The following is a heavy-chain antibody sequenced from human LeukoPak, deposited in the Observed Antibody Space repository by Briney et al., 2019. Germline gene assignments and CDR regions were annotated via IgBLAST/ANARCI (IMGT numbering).Heavy chain of an antibody. CDR2: INPSSGGT. D-gene: IGHD3-22*01. V-gene: IGHV1-2*02. CDR1: GYTFTGYY. Sequence: ASVKVSCKASGYTFTGYYMHWVRQAPGQGLEWMAWINPSSGGTNYAQKFQGRVTMTRDTSISTAYMELSRLRSDDTAVYYCARERFVFSSGYYRLPHYWGQGTLVTVSS. J-gene: IGHJ4*02. CDR3: ARERFVFSSGYYRLPHY.